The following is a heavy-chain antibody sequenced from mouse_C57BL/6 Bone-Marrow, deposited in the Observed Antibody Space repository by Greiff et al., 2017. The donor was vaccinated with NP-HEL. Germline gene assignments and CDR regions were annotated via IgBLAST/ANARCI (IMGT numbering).Heavy chain of an antibody. D-gene: IGHD2-5*01. CDR2: IWSGGST. V-gene: IGHV2-2*01. CDR1: GFSLTSYG. Sequence: QVQLKESGPGLVQPSQSLSITCTVSGFSLTSYGVHWVRQSPGKGLEWLGVIWSGGSTDYNAAFISRLSISKDNSKSQVFFKMNSLQADDTAIYYCARKGQYYSNYGGYYYAMDYWGQGTSVTVSS. J-gene: IGHJ4*01. CDR3: ARKGQYYSNYGGYYYAMDY.